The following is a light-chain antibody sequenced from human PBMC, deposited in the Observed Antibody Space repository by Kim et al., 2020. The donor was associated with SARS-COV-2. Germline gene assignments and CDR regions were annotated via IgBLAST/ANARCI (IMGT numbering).Light chain of an antibody. CDR2: QDS. J-gene: IGLJ3*02. CDR1: KLGDKY. V-gene: IGLV3-1*01. Sequence: SYELTQPPSVSVSPGQTASITCSGDKLGDKYACWYQQKPGQSPVLVIYQDSKRPSGIPERFSGSNSGNTATLTIRGTQAMDEADYYCQAWDSSTFWVFGGGTQLTVL. CDR3: QAWDSSTFWV.